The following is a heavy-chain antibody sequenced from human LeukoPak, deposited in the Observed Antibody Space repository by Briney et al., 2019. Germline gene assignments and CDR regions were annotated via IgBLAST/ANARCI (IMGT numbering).Heavy chain of an antibody. Sequence: ASVKVSCKASGYDFSTFGISWVRQAPGEGLEWMGWISAYHGKTNFPQRFQGRVTLTTETSTSTAYMELRNLRSDDTAIYYCARDSPFMVPGTGDAFDIWGQGTMVSVSS. CDR3: ARDSPFMVPGTGDAFDI. CDR2: ISAYHGKT. V-gene: IGHV1-18*01. CDR1: GYDFSTFG. D-gene: IGHD6-19*01. J-gene: IGHJ3*02.